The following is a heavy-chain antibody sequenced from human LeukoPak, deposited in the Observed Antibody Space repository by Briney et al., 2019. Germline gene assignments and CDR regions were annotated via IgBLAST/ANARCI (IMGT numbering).Heavy chain of an antibody. Sequence: SGGSLRLSCAASGFTFSSYAMSWVRQAPGKGLEWVSAISGSGGSTYYADSVKGRFTISRDNSKNTLYLQMNSLRAEDTAVYYCTKPRSSGWYSSAAYFQHWGQGTLVTVSS. V-gene: IGHV3-23*01. J-gene: IGHJ1*01. CDR3: TKPRSSGWYSSAAYFQH. CDR1: GFTFSSYA. CDR2: ISGSGGST. D-gene: IGHD6-19*01.